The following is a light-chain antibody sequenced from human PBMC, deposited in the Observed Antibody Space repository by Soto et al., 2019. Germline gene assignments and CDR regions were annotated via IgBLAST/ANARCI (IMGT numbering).Light chain of an antibody. CDR1: SSDVGGYNY. CDR2: EVS. Sequence: QSALTQPACVSGSPGQSITISCTGTSSDVGGYNYVSWYQQHPGKAPKLMIYEVSNRPSGVSNRFSGSKSGNTASLTISGLQAEDEADYYCSSYTSSWVFGGGTQLTVL. CDR3: SSYTSSWV. J-gene: IGLJ3*02. V-gene: IGLV2-14*01.